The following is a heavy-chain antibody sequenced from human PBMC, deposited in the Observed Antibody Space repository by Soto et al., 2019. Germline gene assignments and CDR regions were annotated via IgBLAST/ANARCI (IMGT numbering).Heavy chain of an antibody. J-gene: IGHJ4*02. V-gene: IGHV4-59*01. Sequence: SETLSLTCTVSGGSISNYYWSWIRQPPGKGLEWIGYIYYSGSTNNNPSLKSRVTISVDTSKNQFSLKLSSVTAADTAVYYCARHSFSGSYPGPNDYWGQGTLVTVSS. CDR1: GGSISNYY. CDR2: IYYSGST. D-gene: IGHD1-26*01. CDR3: ARHSFSGSYPGPNDY.